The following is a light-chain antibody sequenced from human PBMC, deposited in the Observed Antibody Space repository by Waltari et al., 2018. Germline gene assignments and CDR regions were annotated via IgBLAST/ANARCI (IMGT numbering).Light chain of an antibody. CDR3: SSYTSSSTWV. J-gene: IGLJ3*02. CDR1: TNNIISYNH. Sequence: QSALTQPASVSGSPGPSITISCTAATNNIISYNHVSWYQQHPGKAPKFMIYDVDNRPSGVSHRFSGSRSGNTASLIISGLQAEDEADYYCSSYTSSSTWVFGGGTKLTVL. CDR2: DVD. V-gene: IGLV2-14*03.